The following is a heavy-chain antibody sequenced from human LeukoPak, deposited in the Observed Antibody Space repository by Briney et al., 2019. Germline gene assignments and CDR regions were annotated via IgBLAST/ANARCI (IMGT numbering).Heavy chain of an antibody. CDR1: GFTFSSYA. CDR2: ISGSGGST. J-gene: IGHJ6*03. D-gene: IGHD3-16*01. V-gene: IGHV3-23*01. CDR3: ARPAFAPGYYYYYMDV. Sequence: GGSLRLSCAASGFTFSSYAMSWLRQAPGKGLEWVSAISGSGGSTYYADSVKGRFTISRDNSKNTLYLQMNSLRAEDTAVYYCARPAFAPGYYYYYMDVWGKGSTVTVSS.